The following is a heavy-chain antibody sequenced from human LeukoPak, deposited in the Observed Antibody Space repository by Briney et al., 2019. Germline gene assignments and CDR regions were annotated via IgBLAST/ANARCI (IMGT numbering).Heavy chain of an antibody. V-gene: IGHV5-51*01. J-gene: IGHJ4*02. CDR3: ARRHCSNSGTCYYLDN. Sequence: GESLKISCVGSGYSFTSHWIGWVRQMPGKGLEWMGAIYPSNTDIRSSPSFQGQVTISADKSINTAYLQWSSLKVSDTAIYYCARRHCSNSGTCYYLDNWGQGTRVTVSS. CDR1: GYSFTSHW. CDR2: IYPSNTDI. D-gene: IGHD2-2*01.